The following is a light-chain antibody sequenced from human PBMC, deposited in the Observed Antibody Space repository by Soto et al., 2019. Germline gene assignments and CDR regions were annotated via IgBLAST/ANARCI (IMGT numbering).Light chain of an antibody. Sequence: DIRVALAGPPLFASVGDRVTITCQASQDISNYLNWYQQTPGRAPXLLIYDASNLEAGVPSMFRGSRSGTDVTFTISRLQPEAIVTYYYQQYETVPTLGQGTRLEIK. CDR2: DAS. V-gene: IGKV1-33*01. CDR3: QQYETVPT. CDR1: QDISNY. J-gene: IGKJ5*01.